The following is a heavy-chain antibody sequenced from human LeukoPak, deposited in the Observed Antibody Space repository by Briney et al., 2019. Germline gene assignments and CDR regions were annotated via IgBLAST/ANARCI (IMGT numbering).Heavy chain of an antibody. CDR2: ISSGGNTE. V-gene: IGHV3-48*02. D-gene: IGHD2-8*01. Sequence: GGSLRLSCAAPGFTFSSYAMTWVRQAPGKGPEWVSHISSGGNTEYYADSVRGRFTMSRDNAKNLLYLQMNSLRDEDTAVYYCARDTVNGPFVISLDLWGQGALVTVSS. CDR3: ARDTVNGPFVISLDL. CDR1: GFTFSSYA. J-gene: IGHJ5*02.